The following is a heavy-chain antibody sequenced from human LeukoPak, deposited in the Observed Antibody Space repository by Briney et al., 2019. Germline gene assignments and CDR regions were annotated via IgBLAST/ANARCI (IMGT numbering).Heavy chain of an antibody. CDR1: GYTFTSYG. V-gene: IGHV1-18*01. Sequence: ASVKVSCKASGYTFTSYGISWVRQAPGQGLEWMGWISAYNGNTNYAQKLQGRVTMTTDTSTSTAYMELRSLRSDDTAVYYCARGVVRGVHYYYMDVWGKGTTVTISS. D-gene: IGHD3-10*01. J-gene: IGHJ6*03. CDR2: ISAYNGNT. CDR3: ARGVVRGVHYYYMDV.